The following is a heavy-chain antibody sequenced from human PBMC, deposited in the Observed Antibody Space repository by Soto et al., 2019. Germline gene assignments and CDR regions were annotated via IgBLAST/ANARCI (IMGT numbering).Heavy chain of an antibody. J-gene: IGHJ5*02. V-gene: IGHV1-69*13. CDR1: GGSFSNYA. D-gene: IGHD2-2*01. CDR2: IIPNFGTA. Sequence: SVKVSCQATGGSFSNYAISWVRQAPGQGLEWMGGIIPNFGTANYVQKWQGRLTITADETTNTAYMELSSLRAEDTAVYYCAKDRSTSCDLCPPAGNWFDPWRQGTLVTVSS. CDR3: AKDRSTSCDLCPPAGNWFDP.